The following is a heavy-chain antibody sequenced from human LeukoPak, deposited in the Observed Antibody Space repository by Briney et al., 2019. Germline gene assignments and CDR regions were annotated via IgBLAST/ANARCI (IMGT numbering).Heavy chain of an antibody. CDR2: IYYSGST. V-gene: IGHV4-59*01. Sequence: SETLSLTCTVSGGSISSYYWSWIRQPPGKGLEWIGYIYYSGSTNYNPSFKSRVTISVDTSKNQFSLKLSSVTAADTAVYYCARDRGQYYFDYWGQGTLVTVSS. CDR3: ARDRGQYYFDY. J-gene: IGHJ4*02. CDR1: GGSISSYY.